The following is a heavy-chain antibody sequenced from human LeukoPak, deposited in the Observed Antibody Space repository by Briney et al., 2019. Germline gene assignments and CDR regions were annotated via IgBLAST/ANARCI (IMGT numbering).Heavy chain of an antibody. CDR1: GFTFSSNS. J-gene: IGHJ4*02. D-gene: IGHD3-16*01. Sequence: GGSLRLSCVASGFTFSSNSMNWVRQAPGKGLEWVSYISSASGSIYYADSVKGRFTVSRDNAKNSLFLQMNSLRAEDTAVYYCARSEAGGTYWGQGTLVTVSS. V-gene: IGHV3-48*04. CDR3: ARSEAGGTY. CDR2: ISSASGSI.